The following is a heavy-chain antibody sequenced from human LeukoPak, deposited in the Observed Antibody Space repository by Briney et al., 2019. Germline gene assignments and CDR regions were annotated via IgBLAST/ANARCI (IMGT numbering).Heavy chain of an antibody. CDR2: IYPGDSDT. CDR3: ASTERGYSSSWYAPHYFDY. Sequence: GDSLKISCYTSGYSFTTYWIAWVRQMPGKGLEWMGIIYPGDSDTRYSPSFQGQVTISADKSISTAYLQWSSLKASDTAMYYCASTERGYSSSWYAPHYFDYWGQGTLVTVSS. CDR1: GYSFTTYW. V-gene: IGHV5-51*01. D-gene: IGHD6-13*01. J-gene: IGHJ4*02.